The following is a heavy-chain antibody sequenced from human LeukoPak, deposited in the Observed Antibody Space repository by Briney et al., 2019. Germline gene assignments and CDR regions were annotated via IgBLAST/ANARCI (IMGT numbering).Heavy chain of an antibody. CDR2: IYYSGST. Sequence: PSETLSLTCTVSGGSISSYYWSWIRQPPGKGLEWIGYIYYSGSTNYNPSLKSRVTISVDTSKNQFSLKLSSVTAADTAVYYCARHRDMVYAVVDYWGQGTLVTVSS. CDR1: GGSISSYY. D-gene: IGHD2-8*01. CDR3: ARHRDMVYAVVDY. J-gene: IGHJ4*02. V-gene: IGHV4-59*08.